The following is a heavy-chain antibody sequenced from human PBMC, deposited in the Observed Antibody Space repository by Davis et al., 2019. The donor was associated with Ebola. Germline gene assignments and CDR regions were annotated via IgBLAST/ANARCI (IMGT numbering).Heavy chain of an antibody. CDR1: GGSFSGYF. J-gene: IGHJ4*02. Sequence: SETLSLTCAVYGGSFSGYFWNWIRQPPGKGLEWIGYIYYSGSTNYNPSLKSRVTILLDTSKNQFSLKLSSVTAADTAVYYCAKYYDFWSGYYLDWGQGTLVTVSS. D-gene: IGHD3-3*01. CDR3: AKYYDFWSGYYLD. V-gene: IGHV4-59*01. CDR2: IYYSGST.